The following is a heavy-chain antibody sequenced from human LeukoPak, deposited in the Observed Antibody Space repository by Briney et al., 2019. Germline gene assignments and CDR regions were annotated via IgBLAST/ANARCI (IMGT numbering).Heavy chain of an antibody. CDR1: GSSISSYY. CDR2: IFYSGST. CDR3: AGGFDSNPDY. J-gene: IGHJ4*02. Sequence: SETLSLTCTVSGSSISSYYWSWIRQSPGKGLEWIGYIFYSGSTNYNPSLKSRVTISIDTSKNHFSLKLSSVTAADTAVYYCAGGFDSNPDYWGQGTLVTVSS. V-gene: IGHV4-59*01. D-gene: IGHD3-16*01.